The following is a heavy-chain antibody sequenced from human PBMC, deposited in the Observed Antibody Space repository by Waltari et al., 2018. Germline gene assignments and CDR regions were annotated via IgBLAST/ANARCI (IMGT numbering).Heavy chain of an antibody. Sequence: QVQLQESGPGLVKPSETLSLTCAVSGYSISSGYYWGWIRQPPGKGLEWIGSIYHSGSTYYHPSLKSRVTISVDTSKNQFSLKLSSVTAADTAVYYCARKKGYYYYMDVWGKGTTVTVSS. CDR1: GYSISSGYY. V-gene: IGHV4-38-2*01. CDR3: ARKKGYYYYMDV. CDR2: IYHSGST. J-gene: IGHJ6*03.